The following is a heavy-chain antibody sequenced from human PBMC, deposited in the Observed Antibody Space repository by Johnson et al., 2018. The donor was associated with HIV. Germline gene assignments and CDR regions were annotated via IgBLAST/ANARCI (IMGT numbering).Heavy chain of an antibody. J-gene: IGHJ3*02. D-gene: IGHD2-8*01. CDR2: IRYDGSNT. CDR1: GFTFSSYG. V-gene: IGHV3-30*02. Sequence: QVQLVESGGGVVQPGGSLRLSCAASGFTFSSYGMHWVRQAPGKGLEWVAFIRYDGSNTYDADSVRGRFTISRDNSKNTLYLQMNSLRAEDTAVYYCARSVNAGRPFDIWGQGTLVTVSS. CDR3: ARSVNAGRPFDI.